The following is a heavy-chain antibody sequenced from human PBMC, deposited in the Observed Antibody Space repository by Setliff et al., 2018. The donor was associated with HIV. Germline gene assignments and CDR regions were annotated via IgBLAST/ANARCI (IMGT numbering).Heavy chain of an antibody. Sequence: ASVQVSCKASGYTFTDYFMHGVRQAPGQGLEWIGRISPDNGAAEYAPKFQGRVIMTLDTSISTAYLEIPRLTSDDAAVYYCARPRVFDSFDVWGQGTMVTVSS. CDR2: ISPDNGAA. CDR1: GYTFTDYF. CDR3: ARPRVFDSFDV. V-gene: IGHV1-2*06. J-gene: IGHJ3*01.